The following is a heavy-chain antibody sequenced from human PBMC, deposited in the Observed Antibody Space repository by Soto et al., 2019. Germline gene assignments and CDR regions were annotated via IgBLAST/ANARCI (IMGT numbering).Heavy chain of an antibody. Sequence: KISCQTSGYTFSSNWIGWVRQMPGKGLEWMGIIYPSDSYTNYSPSFQGHVTISADKSISTAYLQWSSLKASDTAMYYCARRMGPDGMDVWGQGTTVTVSS. CDR2: IYPSDSYT. J-gene: IGHJ6*02. V-gene: IGHV5-10-1*01. CDR1: GYTFSSNW. CDR3: ARRMGPDGMDV. D-gene: IGHD2-8*01.